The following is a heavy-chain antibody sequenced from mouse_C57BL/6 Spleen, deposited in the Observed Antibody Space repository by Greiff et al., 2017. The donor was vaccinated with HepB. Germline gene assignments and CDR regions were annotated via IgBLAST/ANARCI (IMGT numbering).Heavy chain of an antibody. CDR1: GYTFTDYY. V-gene: IGHV1-76*01. CDR3: ASGGYYGYFDV. Sequence: QVQLQQSGAELVRPGASVKLSCKASGYTFTDYYINWVKQRPGQGLEWIARIYPGSGNTYYNEKFKGKATLTAEKSSSTAYMQLSSLTSEDSAVYFCASGGYYGYFDVWGTGATVTVSS. D-gene: IGHD2-2*01. J-gene: IGHJ1*03. CDR2: IYPGSGNT.